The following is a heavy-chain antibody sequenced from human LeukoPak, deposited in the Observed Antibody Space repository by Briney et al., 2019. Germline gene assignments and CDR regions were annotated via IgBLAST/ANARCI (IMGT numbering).Heavy chain of an antibody. Sequence: ASVKVSCKASGYTFTGYYIHWVRQAPGQGLEWMGWINPNRGGTYSAQNFQGRVTVTRDTSISTAYMELNRLTSDDTAVYYCARANTGYDYDYWGQGTLVTVSS. D-gene: IGHD5-12*01. J-gene: IGHJ4*02. CDR2: INPNRGGT. V-gene: IGHV1-2*02. CDR3: ARANTGYDYDY. CDR1: GYTFTGYY.